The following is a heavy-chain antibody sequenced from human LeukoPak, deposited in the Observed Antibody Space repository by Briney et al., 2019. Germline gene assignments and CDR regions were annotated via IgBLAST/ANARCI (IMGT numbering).Heavy chain of an antibody. V-gene: IGHV4-39*07. CDR1: GGSISSSSYY. CDR2: IYYSGST. CDR3: AREPRTNTAAFDI. D-gene: IGHD2-8*01. Sequence: PSETLSLTCTVSGGSISSSSYYWGWIRQPPGKGLEWIGSIYYSGSTYYNPSLKSRVTISVDTSKNQFSLKLSSVTAADTAVYYCAREPRTNTAAFDIWGQGTMVTVSS. J-gene: IGHJ3*02.